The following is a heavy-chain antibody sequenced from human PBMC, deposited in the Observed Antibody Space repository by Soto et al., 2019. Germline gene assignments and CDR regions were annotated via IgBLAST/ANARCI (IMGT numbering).Heavy chain of an antibody. V-gene: IGHV1-2*02. D-gene: IGHD3-9*01. CDR3: ARAVLSGYYRDGMGV. Sequence: QVQLVQSGAEVKKPGASVKVSCKASGYTFTGYYMHWVRQAPGQGLEWMGWINPNSGGPNYAQKFQGRVTRASDQSISAAYMELSRRRSDDTAVYYCARAVLSGYYRDGMGVWGQGTTVTVSS. J-gene: IGHJ6*02. CDR2: INPNSGGP. CDR1: GYTFTGYY.